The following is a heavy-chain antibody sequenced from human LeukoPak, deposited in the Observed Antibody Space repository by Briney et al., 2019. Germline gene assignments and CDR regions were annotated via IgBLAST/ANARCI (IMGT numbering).Heavy chain of an antibody. Sequence: SVKVSCKASGGTFSSYAIGWVRQAPGQGLEWMGGIIPIFGTANYAQKFQGRVTITADESTSTAYMELSSLRSEDTAVYYCARARRFSSLHFDYWGQGTLVTVSS. V-gene: IGHV1-69*13. CDR2: IIPIFGTA. D-gene: IGHD6-13*01. CDR3: ARARRFSSLHFDY. CDR1: GGTFSSYA. J-gene: IGHJ4*02.